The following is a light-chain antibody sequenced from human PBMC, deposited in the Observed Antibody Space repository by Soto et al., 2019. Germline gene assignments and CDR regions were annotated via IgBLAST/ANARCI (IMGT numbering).Light chain of an antibody. CDR3: GTWDSSLSASV. Sequence: QSVLTQPPSVSAAPGQKVTISCSGSSSNIGNNYVSWYQQLPGTAPKLLIYENNKRPSGIPDRFSGSKSGTSATLGITGLQTGDVADYYCGTWDSSLSASVFGTGTKVTVL. V-gene: IGLV1-51*02. J-gene: IGLJ1*01. CDR2: ENN. CDR1: SSNIGNNY.